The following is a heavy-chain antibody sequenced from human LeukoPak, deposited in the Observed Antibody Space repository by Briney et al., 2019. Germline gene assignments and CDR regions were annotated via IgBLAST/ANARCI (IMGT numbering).Heavy chain of an antibody. CDR3: ARDGPHSGSYYYDY. V-gene: IGHV3-30*04. Sequence: GGSLRLSCAASGFTFSSYAMHWVRQAPGKGLEWVAVISYDGSNKYYADSVKGRFTISRDNAKNSLCLQMNSLRAEDTAVYYCARDGPHSGSYYYDYWGQGTLVTVSS. CDR2: ISYDGSNK. J-gene: IGHJ4*02. D-gene: IGHD1-26*01. CDR1: GFTFSSYA.